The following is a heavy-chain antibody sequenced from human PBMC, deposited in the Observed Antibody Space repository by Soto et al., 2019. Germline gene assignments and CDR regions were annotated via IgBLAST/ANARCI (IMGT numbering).Heavy chain of an antibody. V-gene: IGHV1-18*01. J-gene: IGHJ3*02. CDR1: GYTFTSYG. Sequence: QVQLVQSGAEVKKPGASVKVSCKASGYTFTSYGISWGRQAPGQGVERMGWISAYNGNTNDAQKLQGRVTMTTDTSTSTAYMELRSLRSDDTAVYYCARDLDSVFGVVSAPGAFEIWGQGTMVTVSS. D-gene: IGHD3-3*01. CDR2: ISAYNGNT. CDR3: ARDLDSVFGVVSAPGAFEI.